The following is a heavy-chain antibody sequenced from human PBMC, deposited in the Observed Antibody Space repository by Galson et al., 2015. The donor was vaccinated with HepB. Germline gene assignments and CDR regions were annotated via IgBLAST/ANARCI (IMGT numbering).Heavy chain of an antibody. D-gene: IGHD3-22*01. J-gene: IGHJ3*02. CDR3: ARGRFVDSSGYHNSRDAFDI. V-gene: IGHV3-33*08. Sequence: SLRLSCAASGFTFSSYGMHWVRQAPGKGLEWVAVIWYDGSNKYYADSVKGRFTISRDNSKNTLYLQMNSLRAEDTAVYYCARGRFVDSSGYHNSRDAFDIWGQGTMVTVSS. CDR2: IWYDGSNK. CDR1: GFTFSSYG.